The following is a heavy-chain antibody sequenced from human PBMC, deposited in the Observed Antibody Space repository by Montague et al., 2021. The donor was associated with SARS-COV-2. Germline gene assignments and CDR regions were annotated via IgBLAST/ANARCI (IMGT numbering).Heavy chain of an antibody. V-gene: IGHV3-20*04. CDR3: ARGFNFGPFDC. CDR1: TFTFDDYG. Sequence: SLRLSCAASTFTFDDYGMSWVRQAPGKGLEWVSCITRHGNTTGYADSAKGRFIISRDNAKKSLYLEMNSLRSDDTAFYYCARGFNFGPFDCWGRGTLVTVSS. J-gene: IGHJ4*02. D-gene: IGHD3-3*01. CDR2: ITRHGNTT.